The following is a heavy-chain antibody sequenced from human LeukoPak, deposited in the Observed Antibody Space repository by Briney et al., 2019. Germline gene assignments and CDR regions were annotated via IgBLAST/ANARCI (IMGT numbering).Heavy chain of an antibody. V-gene: IGHV1-69*05. CDR2: IIPIFGRA. CDR1: GGTFISYA. Sequence: SVTVSFKASGGTFISYAISWVRQAPGQGGERMGGIIPIFGRANYAQKFQGRVTITTDESTSTAYMELSSLRSEDTAVYYCARVGPYYYDSSGYYGWFDPWGQGTLVTVSS. D-gene: IGHD3-22*01. J-gene: IGHJ5*02. CDR3: ARVGPYYYDSSGYYGWFDP.